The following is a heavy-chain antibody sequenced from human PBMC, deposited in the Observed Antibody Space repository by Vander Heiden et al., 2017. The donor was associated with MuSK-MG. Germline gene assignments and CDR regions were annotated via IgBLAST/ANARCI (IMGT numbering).Heavy chain of an antibody. Sequence: EVQLVETGGGLVKPGRSLRLSCAASGSTLVSYCMNWDRQCPEKGVEWVSSIGGRGSYIYYADSVKGRFTIYRHNAKNSLYLQMNSLSAQDTAAYYRARGYIWGSYGYTELFDYWVQGTLVTVSS. CDR1: GSTLVSYC. CDR2: IGGRGSYI. CDR3: ARGYIWGSYGYTELFDY. J-gene: IGHJ4*02. D-gene: IGHD3-16*01. V-gene: IGHV3-21*01.